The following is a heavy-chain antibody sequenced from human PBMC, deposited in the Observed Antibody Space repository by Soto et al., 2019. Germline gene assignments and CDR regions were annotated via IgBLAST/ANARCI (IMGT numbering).Heavy chain of an antibody. D-gene: IGHD2-2*01. J-gene: IGHJ6*02. Sequence: AGTLRLSCAASGFTFSSYGMNWVRQAPGPGLEWVSSISSSSSYIYYADSAKGRFTISRDNAKNSLYLQMNSLRAEDTAVYYCARGGSVPGAQTGYYYYYGMDVWGQGTTVTVSS. CDR1: GFTFSSYG. CDR3: ARGGSVPGAQTGYYYYYGMDV. V-gene: IGHV3-21*01. CDR2: ISSSSSYI.